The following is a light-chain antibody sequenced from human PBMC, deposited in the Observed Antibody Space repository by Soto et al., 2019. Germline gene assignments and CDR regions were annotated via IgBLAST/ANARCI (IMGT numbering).Light chain of an antibody. CDR1: QSISTW. V-gene: IGKV1-5*01. CDR3: QQSYRTPPIT. Sequence: DIQMTQSPSTLSASVGDRVTITCRASQSISTWLAWYQQKPGKAPKLMXSDASSLESGVPSRFSGSGSGTELTLTISSLQTDDFANYYCQQSYRTPPITFGQGTRLEIK. J-gene: IGKJ5*01. CDR2: DAS.